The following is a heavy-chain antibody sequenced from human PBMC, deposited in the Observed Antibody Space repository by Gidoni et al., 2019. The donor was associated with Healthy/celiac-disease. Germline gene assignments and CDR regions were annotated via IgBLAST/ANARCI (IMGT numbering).Heavy chain of an antibody. CDR1: GGSISSYY. D-gene: IGHD6-19*01. J-gene: IGHJ4*02. Sequence: QVQLQESGPGLVKPSETLSLTCTVSGGSISSYYWSWIRQPPGKGLEWFGYIYYSGCTNYYPCLKRRVTLSVDTSKNQFSLQLSSVLAADTAVYYCARETLTAGTLSYYFDHWGQGTLVTVAS. V-gene: IGHV4-59*01. CDR2: IYYSGCT. CDR3: ARETLTAGTLSYYFDH.